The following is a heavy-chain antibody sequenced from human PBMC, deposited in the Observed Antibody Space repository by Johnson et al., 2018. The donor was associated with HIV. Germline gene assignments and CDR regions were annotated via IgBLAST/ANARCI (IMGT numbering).Heavy chain of an antibody. V-gene: IGHV3-20*04. Sequence: VQLMESGGGVVRPGGSLRLSCAASGFTFDDYVMSWVRQAPGKGLEWVSGINWNGGSTGYADSMKGRFTISRDNAKNSLYLQMTSLRREDTAVYYCARGRKDIAAVDGLDTDGFDMWGQGTMVTVSS. CDR2: INWNGGST. D-gene: IGHD6-13*01. CDR3: ARGRKDIAAVDGLDTDGFDM. CDR1: GFTFDDYV. J-gene: IGHJ3*02.